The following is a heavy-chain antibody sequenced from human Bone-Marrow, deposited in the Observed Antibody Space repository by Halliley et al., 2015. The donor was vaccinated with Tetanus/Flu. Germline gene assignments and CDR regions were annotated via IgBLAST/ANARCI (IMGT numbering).Heavy chain of an antibody. J-gene: IGHJ4*02. CDR3: AREYYSNLED. V-gene: IGHV3-11*06. CDR2: ISHTGDYT. Sequence: SLRLSCAASGFIFGDHYMSWVRQAPGKGLETISFISHTGDYTRYRDPVRGRFTISRDSAKNSLYLQMSSLKVEDTAVYYCAREYYSNLEDWGQGTLVIVSA. D-gene: IGHD4-4*01. CDR1: GFIFGDHY.